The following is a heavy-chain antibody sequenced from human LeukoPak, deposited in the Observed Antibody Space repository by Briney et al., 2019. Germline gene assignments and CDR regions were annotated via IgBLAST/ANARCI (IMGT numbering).Heavy chain of an antibody. J-gene: IGHJ5*02. V-gene: IGHV3-66*01. CDR2: IYSGGST. CDR1: GFTVSSNY. Sequence: PGGSLRLSCAASGFTVSSNYMSWVRQAPGKGLEWVSVIYSGGSTYYADSVKGRFTISRNNSKNTLYLQMNSLRAEDTAVYYCAYGSGSTPFDPWGQGTLVTVSS. CDR3: AYGSGSTPFDP. D-gene: IGHD3-10*01.